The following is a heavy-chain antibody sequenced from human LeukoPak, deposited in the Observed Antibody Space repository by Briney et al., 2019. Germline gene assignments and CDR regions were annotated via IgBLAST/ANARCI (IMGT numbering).Heavy chain of an antibody. J-gene: IGHJ3*02. D-gene: IGHD3-10*01. CDR3: AKDRGAVDDAFDI. V-gene: IGHV3-23*01. CDR2: ISGSGGST. Sequence: GGSLRLSCAASGFTFSSYAMSWVRQAPGKGLEWVSAISGSGGSTYYADSVKGRFTISRDNSKSTLYLQMNSLRAEDTAVYYCAKDRGAVDDAFDIWGQGTMVTVSS. CDR1: GFTFSSYA.